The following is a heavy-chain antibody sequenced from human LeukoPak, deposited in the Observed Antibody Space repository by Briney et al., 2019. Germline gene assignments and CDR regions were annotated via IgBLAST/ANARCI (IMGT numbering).Heavy chain of an antibody. CDR2: IYYNGST. Sequence: SETLSLTCTVSGGSISSSFWSWIRQTPGKGLEWIGYIYYNGSTNYNPSLKSRVSISLDTSKSQFSLRLSSVTAADAAVYYCARDRGGITLGRGAMPSYYYYMDVWGKGTTVTV. J-gene: IGHJ6*03. D-gene: IGHD3-10*01. CDR3: ARDRGGITLGRGAMPSYYYYMDV. V-gene: IGHV4-59*01. CDR1: GGSISSSF.